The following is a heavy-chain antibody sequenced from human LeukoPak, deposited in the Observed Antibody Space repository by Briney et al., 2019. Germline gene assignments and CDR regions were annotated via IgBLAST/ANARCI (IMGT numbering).Heavy chain of an antibody. J-gene: IGHJ4*02. CDR2: ISSRSSTT. Sequence: GGSLRLSCAASGFSFSTYKMNWVRQAPGKGLEWVSYISSRSSTTYYADSVKGRFTISRDDAKNSLYLQMNSLRDEDTAVYYCAREAVTGSNFDYWGQGTLVTVSS. D-gene: IGHD1-20*01. CDR1: GFSFSTYK. CDR3: AREAVTGSNFDY. V-gene: IGHV3-48*02.